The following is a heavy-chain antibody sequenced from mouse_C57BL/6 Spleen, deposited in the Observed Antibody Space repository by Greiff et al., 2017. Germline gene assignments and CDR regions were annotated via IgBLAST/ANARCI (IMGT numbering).Heavy chain of an antibody. Sequence: VQLVESGPELVKPGASVKISCKASGYAFSSSWMNWVKQRPGKGLEWIGRIYPGDGDTNYNGKFKGKATLTADKSSSTAYMQLSSLTSEDSAVYFCARSYGSSYNWYFDVWGTGTTVTVSS. CDR1: GYAFSSSW. D-gene: IGHD1-1*01. CDR2: IYPGDGDT. V-gene: IGHV1-82*01. CDR3: ARSYGSSYNWYFDV. J-gene: IGHJ1*03.